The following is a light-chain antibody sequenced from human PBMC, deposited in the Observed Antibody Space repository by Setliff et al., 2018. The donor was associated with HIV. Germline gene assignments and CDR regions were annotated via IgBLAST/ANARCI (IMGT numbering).Light chain of an antibody. CDR2: EVS. CDR1: SSDVGAYNY. CDR3: SSYTSSSTYV. V-gene: IGLV2-14*01. J-gene: IGLJ1*01. Sequence: QSALTQPASVSGSPGQSITVSCTGASSDVGAYNYVSWYQQHPGKAPKLMIYEVSERPLGVSNRFSGSKSGNTASLTISGLQAEDEADYYCSSYTSSSTYVFGTGTKVTVL.